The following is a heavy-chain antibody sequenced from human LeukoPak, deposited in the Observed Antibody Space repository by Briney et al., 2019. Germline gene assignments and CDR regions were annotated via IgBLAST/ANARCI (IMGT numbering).Heavy chain of an antibody. Sequence: GGSLRLSCAAPGFTFSSYWMHWVRQAPGKGLVWVSRINSDGSSTSYADSVKGRFTISRDNAKNTLYLQMNSLRAEDTAVYYCARGAYGDYGFYAFDIWGQGTMVTVSS. V-gene: IGHV3-74*01. J-gene: IGHJ3*02. CDR1: GFTFSSYW. D-gene: IGHD4-17*01. CDR3: ARGAYGDYGFYAFDI. CDR2: INSDGSST.